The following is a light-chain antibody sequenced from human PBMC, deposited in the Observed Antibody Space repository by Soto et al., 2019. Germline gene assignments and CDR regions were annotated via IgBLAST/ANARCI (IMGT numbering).Light chain of an antibody. CDR2: GAS. Sequence: IVLTQSPGTLSLSPGERATLSCRASQSVTSGYLAWYQQNPGQAPRLLIYGASSRATGIPDRFSGSGSGTDFTLTISRLEPEDFAVYYCQQYDNSLLYTFGQGTKLEIK. CDR3: QQYDNSLLYT. V-gene: IGKV3-20*01. J-gene: IGKJ2*01. CDR1: QSVTSGY.